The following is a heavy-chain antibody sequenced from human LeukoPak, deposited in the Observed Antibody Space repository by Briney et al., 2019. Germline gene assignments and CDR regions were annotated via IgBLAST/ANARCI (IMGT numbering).Heavy chain of an antibody. D-gene: IGHD4-17*01. Sequence: ASVKVSCKASGYTFTGYYMHWVRQAPGQGLEGMGWINPNSGGTNYAQTFQGRVTMTRDTSISTADMELSRLRSDDTAVYYCARTPRGDDYGGYEGRFDPWGQGTLVTVSS. J-gene: IGHJ5*02. CDR2: INPNSGGT. V-gene: IGHV1-2*02. CDR1: GYTFTGYY. CDR3: ARTPRGDDYGGYEGRFDP.